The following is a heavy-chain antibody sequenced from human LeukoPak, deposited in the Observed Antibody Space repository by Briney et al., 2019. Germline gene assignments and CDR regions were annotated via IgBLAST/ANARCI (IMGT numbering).Heavy chain of an antibody. D-gene: IGHD3-10*01. CDR1: GGSISSYY. CDR2: IYYSGST. V-gene: IGHV4-59*01. CDR3: ARVPIQTGITMVRGVPYGMDV. J-gene: IGHJ6*02. Sequence: PSETLSLTCTVSGGSISSYYWSWIRQPPGKGLEWIGYIYYSGSTNYHPSLKSRVTISVDTSKNQFSLKLSSVTAADTAVYYCARVPIQTGITMVRGVPYGMDVWGQGTTVTVSS.